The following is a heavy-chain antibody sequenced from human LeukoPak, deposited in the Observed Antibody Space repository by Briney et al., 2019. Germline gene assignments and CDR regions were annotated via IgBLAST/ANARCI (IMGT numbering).Heavy chain of an antibody. V-gene: IGHV3-48*03. D-gene: IGHD2-21*01. J-gene: IGHJ4*02. Sequence: GGSLRLSCAASGFTFSSYEMNWVRQAPGKGLEWVSLISSSGSTIYCADSVKGRFTISRDNAKNSLYLQMNSLRAEDTAVYYCARGSIPPDYWGQGTLVTVSS. CDR3: ARGSIPPDY. CDR2: ISSSGSTI. CDR1: GFTFSSYE.